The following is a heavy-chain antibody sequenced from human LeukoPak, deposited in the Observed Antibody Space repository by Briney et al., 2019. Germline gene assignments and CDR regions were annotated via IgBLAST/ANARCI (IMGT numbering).Heavy chain of an antibody. CDR2: INHSGST. J-gene: IGHJ4*02. CDR1: GGSISSYY. Sequence: SETLSLTCTVSGGSISSYYWSWIRQPPGKGLEWIGEINHSGSTNYNPSLKSRVTISVDTSKNQFSLKLSSVTAADTAVYYCARSRGYYDSSGIYWGQGTLVTVSS. CDR3: ARSRGYYDSSGIY. D-gene: IGHD3-22*01. V-gene: IGHV4-34*01.